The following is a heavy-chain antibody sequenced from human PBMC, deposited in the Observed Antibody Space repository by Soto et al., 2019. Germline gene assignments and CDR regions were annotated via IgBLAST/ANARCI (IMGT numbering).Heavy chain of an antibody. CDR1: GIEFSNNA. V-gene: IGHV3-23*01. D-gene: IGHD3-16*01. Sequence: EVQLLESGGGLVQPGGSLRPSCVGPGIEFSNNALSWVRQAPGKGLEWVSIVSASGRSRYHADSVKGRFTISRDNSKNTLYLHMTNLRAEDTAVYYCAKDGNWLDVYYDVWGQGTPVTVSS. J-gene: IGHJ4*02. CDR2: VSASGRSR. CDR3: AKDGNWLDVYYDV.